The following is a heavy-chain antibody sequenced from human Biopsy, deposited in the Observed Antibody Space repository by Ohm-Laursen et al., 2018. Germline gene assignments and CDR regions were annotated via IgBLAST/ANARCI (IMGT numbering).Heavy chain of an antibody. Sequence: AASVKASCKVSGGTFSNSAISWVRQAPGQGLEWMGGIITFFRTVNYAQNFQGRLTITADEFTDTAYMELRSLRSEDTAVYYCAPQTPRDPDILTGAYHYDMAVWGQGTTVTVSS. CDR3: APQTPRDPDILTGAYHYDMAV. CDR2: IITFFRTV. CDR1: GGTFSNSA. D-gene: IGHD3-9*01. J-gene: IGHJ6*02. V-gene: IGHV1-69*13.